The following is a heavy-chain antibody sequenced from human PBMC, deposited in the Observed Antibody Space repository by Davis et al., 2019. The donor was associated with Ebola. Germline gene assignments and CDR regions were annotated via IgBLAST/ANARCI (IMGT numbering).Heavy chain of an antibody. Sequence: MPSETLSLTCAVYGGSFSAYYWSWIRQPPGEGLAWLGEINHSGTTHYNPSLKSRVTISVDTSKNQFSLKLSSVTAADTAVYYCAGRSSSSFDYWGQGTLVTVSS. D-gene: IGHD6-6*01. CDR1: GGSFSAYY. CDR3: AGRSSSSFDY. J-gene: IGHJ4*02. CDR2: INHSGTT. V-gene: IGHV4-34*01.